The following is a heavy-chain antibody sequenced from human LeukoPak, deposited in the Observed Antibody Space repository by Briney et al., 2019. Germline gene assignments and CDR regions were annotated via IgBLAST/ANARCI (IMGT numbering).Heavy chain of an antibody. CDR3: ARLNWGSRYYYYMDV. D-gene: IGHD7-27*01. J-gene: IGHJ6*03. CDR2: IYYSGST. Sequence: KPSETLSLTCTVSGGSISSSSYYWGWIRQPPGKGLEWIGSIYYSGSTYYNPSLKSRVTISVDTSKNQFSLKLSSVTAADTAVYYSARLNWGSRYYYYMDVWGKGTTVTVSS. CDR1: GGSISSSSYY. V-gene: IGHV4-39*01.